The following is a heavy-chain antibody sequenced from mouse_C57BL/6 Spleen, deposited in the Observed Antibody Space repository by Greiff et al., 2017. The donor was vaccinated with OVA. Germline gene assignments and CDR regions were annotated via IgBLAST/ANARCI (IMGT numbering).Heavy chain of an antibody. D-gene: IGHD2-3*01. CDR3: AQDGYDFDY. Sequence: QVQLQQPGAELVKPGASVKMSCKASGYTFTSYWITWVKQRPGQGLEWIGDIYPGSGRTNYNEQFNRKATLTVDTSSSTAYMQLSSLTSEDAAVYYCAQDGYDFDYWGQGTTLTVSS. V-gene: IGHV1-55*01. CDR2: IYPGSGRT. J-gene: IGHJ2*01. CDR1: GYTFTSYW.